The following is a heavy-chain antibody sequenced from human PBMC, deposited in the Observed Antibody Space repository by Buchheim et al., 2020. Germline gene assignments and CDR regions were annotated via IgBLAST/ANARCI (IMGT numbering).Heavy chain of an antibody. CDR1: GFTVSGYW. D-gene: IGHD5-24*01. CDR2: INSDGGT. CDR3: ARGGYSTDGSSDY. Sequence: EVHLVESGGGLVQPGGSLRLSCAASGFTVSGYWMHWVRHVPGQGLVWVSRINSDGGTNYADSVKGRFTISRDNAKNMVYLKMNSLRAEDTAIYYCARGGYSTDGSSDYWGQGTL. V-gene: IGHV3-74*01. J-gene: IGHJ4*02.